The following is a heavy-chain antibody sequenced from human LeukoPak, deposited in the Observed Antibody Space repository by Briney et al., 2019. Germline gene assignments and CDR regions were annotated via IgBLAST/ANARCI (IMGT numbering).Heavy chain of an antibody. CDR1: GFTVSSNY. CDR2: IYSGGST. D-gene: IGHD1-20*01. J-gene: IGHJ4*02. Sequence: GGSLRLSCAASGFTVSSNYMSWVRQAPGKGLEWVSVIYSGGSTYYADSVKGRFTISRDNSKNTLYLQMNSLRAEDTAVYYCARVSGPYNFKTDYWGQGTLVTVSS. V-gene: IGHV3-66*02. CDR3: ARVSGPYNFKTDY.